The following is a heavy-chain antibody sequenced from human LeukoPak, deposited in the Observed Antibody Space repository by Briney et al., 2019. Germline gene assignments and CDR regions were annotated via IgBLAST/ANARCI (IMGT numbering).Heavy chain of an antibody. CDR2: INDAGSHI. J-gene: IGHJ4*02. D-gene: IGHD4-17*01. Sequence: GGSLRLSCAASGFMLSGSAMNWVRQAPGKGLEWVSSINDAGSHIYYTDSVKGRFTISRDNAKNSLYLQMNSLRAAASALYYCARDPAHYLRYGYFDYWGQGTLVTVSS. CDR3: ARDPAHYLRYGYFDY. V-gene: IGHV3-21*01. CDR1: GFMLSGSA.